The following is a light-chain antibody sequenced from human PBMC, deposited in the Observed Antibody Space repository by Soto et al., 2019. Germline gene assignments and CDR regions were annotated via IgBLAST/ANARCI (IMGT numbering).Light chain of an antibody. CDR1: SIGGKS. J-gene: IGLJ1*01. Sequence: SYVLTQPPSVSVAPGKTARITCGGTSIGGKSVQWYQQKAGQAPVLVIFYDSDRPSGIPERFSGSNSGNTATLTISRVEAGDEADYSCQVWDSSSDHYVFGAGTKVTVL. CDR2: YDS. CDR3: QVWDSSSDHYV. V-gene: IGLV3-21*01.